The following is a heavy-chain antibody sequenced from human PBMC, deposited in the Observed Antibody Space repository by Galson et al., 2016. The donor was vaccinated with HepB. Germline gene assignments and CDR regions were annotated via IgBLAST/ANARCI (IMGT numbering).Heavy chain of an antibody. Sequence: SLRLSCAASGFTFDIYGMHWVRQAPGKGLEWVAVTSYDGLNRYYVDSVKGRFTISKDNSKNTLYLQVDSLRVEDTAVYYCAKTIAMHGTGWREVDSWGQGTLVTVSS. CDR3: AKTIAMHGTGWREVDS. V-gene: IGHV3-30*18. J-gene: IGHJ4*02. CDR1: GFTFDIYG. CDR2: TSYDGLNR. D-gene: IGHD4/OR15-4a*01.